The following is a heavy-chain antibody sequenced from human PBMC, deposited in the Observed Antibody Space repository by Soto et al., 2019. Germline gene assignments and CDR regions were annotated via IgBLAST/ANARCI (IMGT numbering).Heavy chain of an antibody. CDR1: GYTFTGYY. Sequence: QVQLVQSGAEVKKPGASVKVSCKASGYTFTGYYMHWVRQAPGQGLEWMGWINPNSGGTNYAQKFQGRVTMTRDTSISTAYMELSRMRSDDTAVYYCARGELTIFGVVISYYYYGMDVWGQGTTVTVSS. D-gene: IGHD3-3*01. J-gene: IGHJ6*02. CDR3: ARGELTIFGVVISYYYYGMDV. V-gene: IGHV1-2*02. CDR2: INPNSGGT.